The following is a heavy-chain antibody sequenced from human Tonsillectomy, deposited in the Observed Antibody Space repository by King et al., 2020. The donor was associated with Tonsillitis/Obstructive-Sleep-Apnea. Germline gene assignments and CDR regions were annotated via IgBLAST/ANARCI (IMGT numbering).Heavy chain of an antibody. CDR3: ARSGGGSDYYGYYYMDV. CDR1: GLSLSTSGTS. CDR2: IDWDDDK. Sequence: TLQESGPALVKPTQTITLTCTFSGLSLSTSGTSVSWIRQPPGKALEWLARIDWDDDKYYSTSLKTRLSISKDTPKNQVVLTMTNMDPVDTATYYCARSGGGSDYYGYYYMDVWGKGTTVTVSS. J-gene: IGHJ6*03. V-gene: IGHV2-70*04. D-gene: IGHD2-15*01.